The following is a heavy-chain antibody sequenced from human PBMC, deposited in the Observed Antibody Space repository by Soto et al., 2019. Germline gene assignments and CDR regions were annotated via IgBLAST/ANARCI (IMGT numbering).Heavy chain of an antibody. J-gene: IGHJ6*03. CDR2: TYYRSKWYN. CDR1: GDSVSSNSAA. CDR3: ARAGCSGGSCYSTYGYYYYMDV. V-gene: IGHV6-1*01. Sequence: KQSQTLSLTCAISGDSVSSNSAAWNWIRQSPSRGLEWLGRTYYRSKWYNDYAVSVKSRITINPDTSKNQFSLQLNSVTPEDTAVYYCARAGCSGGSCYSTYGYYYYMDVWGKGTTVTVSS. D-gene: IGHD2-15*01.